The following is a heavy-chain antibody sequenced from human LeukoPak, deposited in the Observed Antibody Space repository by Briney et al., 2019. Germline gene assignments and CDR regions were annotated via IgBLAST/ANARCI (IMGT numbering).Heavy chain of an antibody. D-gene: IGHD3-10*01. J-gene: IGHJ4*02. CDR1: GFTFSSYS. CDR3: ARKRTPKHYYGSGTYYRYFDY. Sequence: PGGSLRLSCAASGFTFSSYSMNWVRQAPGKGLEWVSYISSSGSTLYYADSVKGRFTISRDNAKNSLYLQMISLRAEDTAIYYCARKRTPKHYYGSGTYYRYFDYWGQGTLVTVSS. CDR2: ISSSGSTL. V-gene: IGHV3-48*04.